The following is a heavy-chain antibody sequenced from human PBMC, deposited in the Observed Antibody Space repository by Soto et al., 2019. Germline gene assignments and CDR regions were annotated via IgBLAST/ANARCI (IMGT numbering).Heavy chain of an antibody. Sequence: SETLSLTCTVSGGSISSYYWSWIRQPPGKGLEWIGYIYYSGSTNYNPSLKSRVTISVDTSKNQFSLKLSSVTAADTAVYYCARHYDILTGYFDYWGQGALVTVSS. CDR3: ARHYDILTGYFDY. CDR2: IYYSGST. CDR1: GGSISSYY. D-gene: IGHD3-9*01. J-gene: IGHJ4*02. V-gene: IGHV4-59*08.